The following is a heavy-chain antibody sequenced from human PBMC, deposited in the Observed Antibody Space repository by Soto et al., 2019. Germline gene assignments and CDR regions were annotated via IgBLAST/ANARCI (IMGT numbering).Heavy chain of an antibody. CDR1: GYTFTSYG. CDR2: ISAYNGNT. CDR3: ASGAIVVVPAAIPWYYYGMDV. D-gene: IGHD2-2*02. J-gene: IGHJ6*02. Sequence: VKVSCKASGYTFTSYGISWVRQAPGQGLEWMGWISAYNGNTNYAQKLQGRVTMTTDTSTSTAYMELRSLRSDDTAVYYCASGAIVVVPAAIPWYYYGMDVWGQGTTVTVSS. V-gene: IGHV1-18*01.